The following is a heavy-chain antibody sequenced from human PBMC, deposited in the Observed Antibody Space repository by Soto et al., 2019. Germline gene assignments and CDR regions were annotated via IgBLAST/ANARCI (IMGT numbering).Heavy chain of an antibody. Sequence: PGWSLRLSCAASGFDFSTHWMHWVRQAPGKGLEWVSRIDDDGSSTRYADSVKGRFTISRDNAKNIVYLEMTSLRTDDTAVYFCARRLELPLGASLYYYGMDVWGQGTTVTVSS. CDR2: IDDDGSST. CDR1: GFDFSTHW. J-gene: IGHJ6*02. CDR3: ARRLELPLGASLYYYGMDV. D-gene: IGHD1-7*01. V-gene: IGHV3-74*01.